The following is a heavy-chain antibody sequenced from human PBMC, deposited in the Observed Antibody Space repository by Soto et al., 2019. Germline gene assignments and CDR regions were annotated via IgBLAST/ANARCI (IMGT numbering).Heavy chain of an antibody. CDR1: GGSISSYY. CDR3: ARDVSNHGVSSNYYYYGMDV. CDR2: IYYSGST. J-gene: IGHJ6*04. Sequence: SETLSLTCTVSGGSISSYYWSWIRQPPGKGLEWIGYIYYSGSTNYNPSLKSRVTISVDTSKNQFSLKLSSVTAADTAVYYCARDVSNHGVSSNYYYYGMDVWGKGTRVTAPS. D-gene: IGHD6-13*01. V-gene: IGHV4-59*01.